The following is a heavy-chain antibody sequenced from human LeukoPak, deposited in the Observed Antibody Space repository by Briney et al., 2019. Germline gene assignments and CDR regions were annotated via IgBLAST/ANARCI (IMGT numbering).Heavy chain of an antibody. Sequence: GASVKVSCKASGGTFSSYAISWVRQAPGQGLEWMGGIIPIFGTANYAQKFQGRVTITADESTGTAYMELSSLRSEDTAVYYCARALTDHYYDSSGYYNWFDPWGQGTLVTVSS. CDR3: ARALTDHYYDSSGYYNWFDP. D-gene: IGHD3-22*01. CDR1: GGTFSSYA. V-gene: IGHV1-69*13. CDR2: IIPIFGTA. J-gene: IGHJ5*02.